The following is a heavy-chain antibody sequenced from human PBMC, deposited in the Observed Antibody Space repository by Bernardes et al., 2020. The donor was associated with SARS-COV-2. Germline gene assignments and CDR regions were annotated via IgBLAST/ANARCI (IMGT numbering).Heavy chain of an antibody. CDR2: IKQDGSEQ. CDR3: ARAGHGDYYYYGMDV. CDR1: GFTFSSYW. J-gene: IGHJ6*02. V-gene: IGHV3-7*03. D-gene: IGHD1-1*01. Sequence: GGSLRLSCAASGFTFSSYWMSWVRQAPGKGLEWVANIKQDGSEQYYVDSVKGRFTISRDNAKNSLYLQMNSLRAEDTAVYYCARAGHGDYYYYGMDVWGQGTTVTVSS.